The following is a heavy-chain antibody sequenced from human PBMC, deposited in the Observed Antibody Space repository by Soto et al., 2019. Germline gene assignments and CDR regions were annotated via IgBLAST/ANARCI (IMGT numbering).Heavy chain of an antibody. Sequence: GSLRLSCAASGFTFSSYAMSWVRQAPGKGLEWVSAISGSGGSTYYADSVKGRFTISRDNSKNTLYLQMNSLRAEDTAVYYCAKDHRPTQWFDPWGQGTLVTVPS. V-gene: IGHV3-23*01. CDR1: GFTFSSYA. J-gene: IGHJ5*02. CDR2: ISGSGGST. CDR3: AKDHRPTQWFDP.